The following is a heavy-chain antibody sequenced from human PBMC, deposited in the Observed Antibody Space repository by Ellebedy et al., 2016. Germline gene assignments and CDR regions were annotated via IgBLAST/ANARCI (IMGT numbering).Heavy chain of an antibody. CDR3: ATLRIPGGSDS. V-gene: IGHV4-61*02. CDR1: GDSINSGGYY. CDR2: IYTSGNS. Sequence: SETLSLXXIVSGDSINSGGYYWSWIRQPAGKGLEWIGRIYTSGNSIYNPSLKSRVSMSVDTSKNHFSLELRSVTAADTAVYYCATLRIPGGSDSWGQGILVTVSS. D-gene: IGHD3-16*01. J-gene: IGHJ4*02.